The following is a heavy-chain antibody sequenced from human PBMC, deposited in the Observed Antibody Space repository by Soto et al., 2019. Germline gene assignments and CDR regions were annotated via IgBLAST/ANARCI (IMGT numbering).Heavy chain of an antibody. CDR1: GGTFSSYT. J-gene: IGHJ4*02. CDR2: IIPILGIA. D-gene: IGHD3-10*01. Sequence: ASVKVSCKASGGTFSSYTISWVRQAPGQGLEWMGRIIPILGIANYAQKFQGRVTITADKSTSTAYMELSSLRSEDTAVYYCARDRYYGSGTYNHFDYWGQGTLVTVSS. V-gene: IGHV1-69*04. CDR3: ARDRYYGSGTYNHFDY.